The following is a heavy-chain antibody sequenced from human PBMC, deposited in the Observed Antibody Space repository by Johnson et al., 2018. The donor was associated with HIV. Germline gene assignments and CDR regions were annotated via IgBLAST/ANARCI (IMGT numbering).Heavy chain of an antibody. J-gene: IGHJ3*02. CDR3: ARDRGIGAAGDAFDI. CDR2: INHDVSAI. Sequence: VQLVESGGGLVQPGGSLRLSCAVSGFTFSHNWMSWVRQAPGKGPEWVANINHDVSAIHYVDSVKGRFTISRDNAKNSLYLQMNSLKTEDTAVYYCARDRGIGAAGDAFDIWGQGTMVTVSS. V-gene: IGHV3-7*03. CDR1: GFTFSHNW. D-gene: IGHD6-13*01.